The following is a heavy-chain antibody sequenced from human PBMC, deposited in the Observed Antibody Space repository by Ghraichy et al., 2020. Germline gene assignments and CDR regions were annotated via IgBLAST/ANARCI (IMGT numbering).Heavy chain of an antibody. CDR3: AVGYSYLGY. CDR1: GGSISSSSYY. Sequence: SETLSLTCTVSGGSISSSSYYWGWIRQPPGKGLQWIGSIYYSGSTYYNPSLKSRVTIFVDTSKNQFSLKLSSVTAADTAVYYCAVGYSYLGYWGQGTLVTVSS. J-gene: IGHJ4*02. V-gene: IGHV4-39*01. D-gene: IGHD5-18*01. CDR2: IYYSGST.